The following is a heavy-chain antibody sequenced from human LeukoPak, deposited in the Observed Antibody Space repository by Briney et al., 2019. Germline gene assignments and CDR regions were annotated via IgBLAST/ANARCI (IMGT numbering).Heavy chain of an antibody. D-gene: IGHD6-13*01. J-gene: IGHJ6*03. Sequence: GGSLRLSCAASGFTFSSYEMNWVRQAPGKGLEWASYISSSGSTIYYADSVKGRFTISRDKSKNTLYLQMNSLRAEDTAVYYCAREGFSRGYYQYYYMAVGGKGTTVTVSS. CDR2: ISSSGSTI. V-gene: IGHV3-48*03. CDR1: GFTFSSYE. CDR3: AREGFSRGYYQYYYMAV.